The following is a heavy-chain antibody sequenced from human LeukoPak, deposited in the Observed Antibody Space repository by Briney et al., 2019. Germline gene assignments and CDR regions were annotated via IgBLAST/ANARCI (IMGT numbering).Heavy chain of an antibody. Sequence: PGGSLRLSCAASGFTFSSYGMHWVRQAPGKGLEWVAVISYDGSNKYYADSVKGRFTISRDNSKNTLYLQMNSLRAEDTAVYYCAKDAFDYYDSSGPESWGQGTLVTVSS. CDR1: GFTFSSYG. CDR2: ISYDGSNK. D-gene: IGHD3-22*01. CDR3: AKDAFDYYDSSGPES. V-gene: IGHV3-30*18. J-gene: IGHJ5*02.